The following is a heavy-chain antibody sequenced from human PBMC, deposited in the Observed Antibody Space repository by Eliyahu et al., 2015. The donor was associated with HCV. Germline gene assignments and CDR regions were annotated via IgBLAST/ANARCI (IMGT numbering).Heavy chain of an antibody. J-gene: IGHJ5*01. D-gene: IGHD2-2*01. V-gene: IGHV4-59*01. CDR1: GXXISSYY. Sequence: QVQLQESGPGLVKPSETLSLTCTVSGXXISSYYWXWXRQPPGKGLEWIGYIYYSGSTNYNPSLKSRVTISVDTSKNQFSLKLSSVTAADTAVYYCARGASRTDSWGQGTLVTVSS. CDR2: IYYSGST. CDR3: ARGASRTDS.